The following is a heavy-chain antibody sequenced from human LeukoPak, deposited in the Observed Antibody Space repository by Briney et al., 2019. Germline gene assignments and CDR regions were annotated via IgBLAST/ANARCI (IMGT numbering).Heavy chain of an antibody. J-gene: IGHJ6*03. Sequence: SVKVSCKASGGTFSSYAISWARQAPGQGLEWMGRIIPISGTANYAQKFQGRVTITTDESTSTAYMELSSLRSEDTAVYYCARDAGKAYYYYYYMDVWGKGTTVTVSS. CDR1: GGTFSSYA. V-gene: IGHV1-69*05. CDR2: IIPISGTA. CDR3: ARDAGKAYYYYYYMDV. D-gene: IGHD6-13*01.